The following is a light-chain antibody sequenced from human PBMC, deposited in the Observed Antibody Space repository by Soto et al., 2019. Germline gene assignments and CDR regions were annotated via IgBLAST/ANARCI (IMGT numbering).Light chain of an antibody. V-gene: IGKV1-5*01. Sequence: DIQMTQSPSTLSASVGDRVTITCRASQSISNWLAWYQQKPGKAPNLLIYDASSLQSGVPSRFSASGSGTEFTLTISRLQADDFATYYCQQYSRYWTFGQGTKVEIK. CDR2: DAS. CDR1: QSISNW. CDR3: QQYSRYWT. J-gene: IGKJ1*01.